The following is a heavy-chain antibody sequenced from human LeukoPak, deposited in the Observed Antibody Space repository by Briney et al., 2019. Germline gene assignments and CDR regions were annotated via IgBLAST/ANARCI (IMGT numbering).Heavy chain of an antibody. J-gene: IGHJ5*02. CDR3: ARPGYSSSWYPNWFDP. D-gene: IGHD6-13*01. Sequence: NPSETLSLTCTVSGGSISTSSYYWGWIRQPPGKGLEWIGSIFYSGSTYYNPSLKSRVTVSLDTSKNQFSLKLSSVTAADTAVYYCARPGYSSSWYPNWFDPWGQGTLVTVSS. CDR1: GGSISTSSYY. V-gene: IGHV4-39*07. CDR2: IFYSGST.